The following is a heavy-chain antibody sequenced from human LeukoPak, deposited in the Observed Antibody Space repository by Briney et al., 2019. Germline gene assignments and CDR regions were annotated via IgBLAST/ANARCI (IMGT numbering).Heavy chain of an antibody. V-gene: IGHV3-7*04. J-gene: IGHJ6*02. CDR3: ARDEVRGVIPGYYYYYGMDV. CDR2: IKQDGSEK. Sequence: GGSLRLSCAASGFTFSSYWMSWVRQAPGKGLEWVANIKQDGSEKYYVDSVKGRFTISRDNAKNSLYLQMNSLRAEDTAVYYCARDEVRGVIPGYYYYYGMDVWGQGPTVRVSS. CDR1: GFTFSSYW. D-gene: IGHD3-10*01.